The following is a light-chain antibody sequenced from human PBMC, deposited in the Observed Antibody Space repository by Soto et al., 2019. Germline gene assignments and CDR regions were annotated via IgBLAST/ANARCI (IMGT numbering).Light chain of an antibody. J-gene: IGKJ1*01. CDR3: QQRYNWPPT. V-gene: IGKV3-11*01. CDR1: QSVKTF. Sequence: EIVLTQSPATLSLSPGERATLSCRASQSVKTFLVWYQQRPGQAPRLLIYDASHRAAGIPARFSGSGSGTDFTLTINSLEPEDFALYYCQQRYNWPPTFGQCPKVDIK. CDR2: DAS.